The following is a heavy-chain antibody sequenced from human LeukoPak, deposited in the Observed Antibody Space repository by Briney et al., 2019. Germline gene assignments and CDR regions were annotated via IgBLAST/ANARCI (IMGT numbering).Heavy chain of an antibody. J-gene: IGHJ5*02. CDR2: IIPIFGTA. D-gene: IGHD6-6*01. Sequence: GSSVKVSCKASGGTFSSYAISWVRQAPGQGLEWMGGIIPIFGTANYAQKFQGRVTITADESTSTAYMELSSLRSEGTAVYYCARALEAGIAARPGWFDPWGQGTLVTVSS. CDR1: GGTFSSYA. V-gene: IGHV1-69*01. CDR3: ARALEAGIAARPGWFDP.